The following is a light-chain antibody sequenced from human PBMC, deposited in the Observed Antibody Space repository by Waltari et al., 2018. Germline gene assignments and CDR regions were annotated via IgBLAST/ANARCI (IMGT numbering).Light chain of an antibody. CDR1: RDISTY. Sequence: IQMTQSPSSLPASVGDRVTITCRASRDISTYLHWYQQKPGKAPQRLIYAASSLENGVPSSFSGSGSGTDFTLTISSLQPYDFATYYGLQSNEKPLTFGGGTKVEIK. V-gene: IGKV1D-13*01. CDR3: LQSNEKPLT. J-gene: IGKJ4*01. CDR2: AAS.